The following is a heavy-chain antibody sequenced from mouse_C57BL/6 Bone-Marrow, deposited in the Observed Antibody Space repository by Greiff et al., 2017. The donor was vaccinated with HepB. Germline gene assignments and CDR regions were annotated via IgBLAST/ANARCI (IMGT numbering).Heavy chain of an antibody. J-gene: IGHJ3*01. CDR1: GFNIKDYY. CDR3: TTNDCGSFTWFAY. D-gene: IGHD1-1*01. CDR2: IDPEDGDT. V-gene: IGHV14-1*01. Sequence: EVQLQQSGAELVRPGASVKLSCTASGFNIKDYYMHWVKQRPEQGLEWIGRIDPEDGDTEYAPKFQGKATMTADTSSNTAYLQLSSLTSEDTAVYYCTTNDCGSFTWFAYWGQGTLVTVSA.